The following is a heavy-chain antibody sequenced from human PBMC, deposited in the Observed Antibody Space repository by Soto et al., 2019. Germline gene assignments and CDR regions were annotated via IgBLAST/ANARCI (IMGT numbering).Heavy chain of an antibody. D-gene: IGHD3-22*01. CDR2: ISAYNGNT. V-gene: IGHV1-18*01. CDR1: GYTFTSYG. CDR3: ARGARDSSGYLQTFDY. J-gene: IGHJ4*02. Sequence: ASVKVSCKASGYTFTSYGISWVRQAPGQGLEWVGWISAYNGNTNYAQKLQGRVTMTTDTSTSTAYMELRSLRSDDTAVYYCARGARDSSGYLQTFDYWGQGTLVTVSS.